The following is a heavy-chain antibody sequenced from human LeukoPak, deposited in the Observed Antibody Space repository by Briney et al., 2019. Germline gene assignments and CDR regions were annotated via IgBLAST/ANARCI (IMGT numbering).Heavy chain of an antibody. Sequence: PGGSLRLSCAASGFTFSSYWMSWVRQAPGKGLEWVANINQDGSAKDYGGSVKGRVTISRDNAKNSLYLQINSLRAEDTAVYFCASAPNENYFDFWGQGTLVTVSS. CDR1: GFTFSSYW. CDR2: INQDGSAK. V-gene: IGHV3-7*01. J-gene: IGHJ4*02. CDR3: ASAPNENYFDF.